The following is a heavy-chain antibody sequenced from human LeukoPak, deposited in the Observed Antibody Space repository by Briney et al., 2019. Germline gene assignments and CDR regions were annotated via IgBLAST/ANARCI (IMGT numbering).Heavy chain of an antibody. V-gene: IGHV1-18*01. CDR3: ARSLRGVMTTNPYSMGY. CDR2: ISGYNGNT. CDR1: GYTFTSYG. D-gene: IGHD3-10*01. Sequence: GASVKVSYKASGYTFTSYGISWVRQAPGQGLEWMGWISGYNGNTNYAQKLQGRVTMTTDTSTSTAYMELRSLRSDDTAVYYCARSLRGVMTTNPYSMGYWGQGTLVTVSS. J-gene: IGHJ4*02.